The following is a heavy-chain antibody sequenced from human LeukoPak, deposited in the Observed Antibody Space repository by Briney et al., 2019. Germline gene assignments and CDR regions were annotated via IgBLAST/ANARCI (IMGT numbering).Heavy chain of an antibody. V-gene: IGHV4-31*03. CDR2: IYYSGST. Sequence: PSQTLSLTCTVSGGSISSGGYYWSWIRQHPGKGLEWIGYIYYSGSTYYNPSLKSRVTISVDTSKNQFSLRLSSVSAADTAVYYCARSKDGMTSDYWGQGTLVTVSS. CDR1: GGSISSGGYY. D-gene: IGHD1-14*01. J-gene: IGHJ4*02. CDR3: ARSKDGMTSDY.